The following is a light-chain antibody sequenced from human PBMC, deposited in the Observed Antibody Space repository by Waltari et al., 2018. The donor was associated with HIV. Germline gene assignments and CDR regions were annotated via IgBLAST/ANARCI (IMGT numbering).Light chain of an antibody. CDR1: ALPKRF. CDR2: EDD. Sequence: SYELTQPPSVSVSPGKTARIPCPGDALPKRFAYWFQQKSGQAPVLVIYEDDKRPSGIPERFSGSISGTMATLTISGAQVEDEGDFYCYSTDISGDHRVFGGPTKLTVL. V-gene: IGLV3-10*01. CDR3: YSTDISGDHRV. J-gene: IGLJ2*01.